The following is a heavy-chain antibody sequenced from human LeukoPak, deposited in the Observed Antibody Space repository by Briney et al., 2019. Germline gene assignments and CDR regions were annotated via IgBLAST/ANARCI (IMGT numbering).Heavy chain of an antibody. CDR2: IYSGGST. D-gene: IGHD3-9*01. Sequence: GRSLRLSCTASGFTVSSNYMSWVRQAPGKGLEWVSVIYSGGSTYYADSVKGRFTISRDNSKNTLYLQMNSLRAEDTAVYYCARVPIFSWFDPWGQGTLVTVSS. CDR3: ARVPIFSWFDP. V-gene: IGHV3-66*01. J-gene: IGHJ5*02. CDR1: GFTVSSNY.